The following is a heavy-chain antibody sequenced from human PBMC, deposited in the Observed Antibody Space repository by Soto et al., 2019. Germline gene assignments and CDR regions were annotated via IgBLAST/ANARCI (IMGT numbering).Heavy chain of an antibody. D-gene: IGHD5-18*01. CDR2: ISSNSGTK. J-gene: IGHJ5*02. Sequence: EVQLVESGGGLVQPGGSLRLSCEASAFTFSTYSMNWVRQAPGKGLEWVSYISSNSGTKYYADSVKDRFTISRDDAKNSLYLQMSSLRDEDTAIYYCARYVDTSMVMRYFDPWGQGTLVTVSS. CDR1: AFTFSTYS. V-gene: IGHV3-48*02. CDR3: ARYVDTSMVMRYFDP.